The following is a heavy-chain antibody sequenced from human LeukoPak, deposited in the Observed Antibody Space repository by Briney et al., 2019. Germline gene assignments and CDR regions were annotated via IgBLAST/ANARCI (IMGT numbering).Heavy chain of an antibody. CDR2: ISGTGGST. J-gene: IGHJ4*02. Sequence: GGSLRLSCAASGFTFSSYTMNWVRQAPGKGLEWVSAISGTGGSTYHADSVKGRFTISRDNSRNTLYLQMNSLRAEDTAVYYCAKKLLSGPADGSGYFYFDHWGQGTLVTVSS. D-gene: IGHD3-3*01. CDR1: GFTFSSYT. CDR3: AKKLLSGPADGSGYFYFDH. V-gene: IGHV3-23*01.